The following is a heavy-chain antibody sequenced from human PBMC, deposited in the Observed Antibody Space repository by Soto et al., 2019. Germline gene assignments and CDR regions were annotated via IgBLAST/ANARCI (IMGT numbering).Heavy chain of an antibody. J-gene: IGHJ3*02. Sequence: GESLKISCKGSGYSFTSYWIIWVRQMPGKXLEXXGXIXPXDXXTXXXPSFQGHVTISADKSISTAYLQWSSLKASDTAMYYCARRNGTTAAFDIWGQGTMVTVS. CDR1: GYSFTSYW. V-gene: IGHV5-10-1*01. CDR2: IXPXDXXT. D-gene: IGHD1-1*01. CDR3: ARRNGTTAAFDI.